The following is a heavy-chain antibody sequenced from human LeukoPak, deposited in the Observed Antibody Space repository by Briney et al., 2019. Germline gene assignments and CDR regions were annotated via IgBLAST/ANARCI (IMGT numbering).Heavy chain of an antibody. D-gene: IGHD1-26*01. V-gene: IGHV3-33*01. J-gene: IGHJ5*02. CDR2: IWYDGSNT. Sequence: GGSLRLSCAASGFTFTSYDMHWVRQAPGKGLEWVALIWYDGSNTYYTDSVRGRFTISRDNSKSTLYLQMNSLRAEDTAIYYCAGDRKSGNFLGEFDHWGLGTLVTVSS. CDR3: AGDRKSGNFLGEFDH. CDR1: GFTFTSYD.